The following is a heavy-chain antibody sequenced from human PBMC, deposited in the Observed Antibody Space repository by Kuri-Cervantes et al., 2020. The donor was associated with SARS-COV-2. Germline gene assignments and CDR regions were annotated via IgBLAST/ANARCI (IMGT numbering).Heavy chain of an antibody. CDR3: AKDSPEIVVVPAAPLYFDL. Sequence: GGFLRLSCAASGFTFSSYAMSWVRQAPGKGLEWVSAISGSGGSTYYADSVKGRFTISRDNSKNTLYLQMNSLRAEDTAVYYCAKDSPEIVVVPAAPLYFDLWGRGTLVTVSS. D-gene: IGHD2-2*01. CDR1: GFTFSSYA. J-gene: IGHJ2*01. CDR2: ISGSGGST. V-gene: IGHV3-23*01.